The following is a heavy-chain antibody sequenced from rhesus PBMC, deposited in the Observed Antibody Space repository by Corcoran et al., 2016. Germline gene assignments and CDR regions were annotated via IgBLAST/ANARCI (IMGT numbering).Heavy chain of an antibody. J-gene: IGHJ4*01. Sequence: QVQLQESGPGLVKPSETLSLTCAVSGGSISDDYYWSWIRQPPGKGLEWIGYIFGSGGGTNYKPSLKNRVTSSIDTSKNQFSLKLSSVTAADTAVYYCARDHYEDDYGYYYTLDYWGQGVLVTVSS. V-gene: IGHV4-106*01. D-gene: IGHD3-9*01. CDR3: ARDHYEDDYGYYYTLDY. CDR2: IFGSGGGT. CDR1: GGSISDDYY.